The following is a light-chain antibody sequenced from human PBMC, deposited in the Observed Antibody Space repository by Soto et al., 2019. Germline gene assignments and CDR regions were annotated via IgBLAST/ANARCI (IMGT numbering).Light chain of an antibody. J-gene: IGKJ3*01. CDR1: QGISNY. Sequence: DIQMTQSPSSLSASVGDRVTITCRASQGISNYLAWYQQKPGKVPKLLIYSASTLQLGVPSRFSGTGSGTDFTLTIRSRQHEDVATYYCQKHNRAPFTFGPGTKVDIK. CDR2: SAS. CDR3: QKHNRAPFT. V-gene: IGKV1-27*01.